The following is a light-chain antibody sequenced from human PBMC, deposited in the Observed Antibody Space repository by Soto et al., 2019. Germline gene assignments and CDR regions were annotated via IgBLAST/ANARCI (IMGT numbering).Light chain of an antibody. CDR1: QSVSSY. J-gene: IGKJ5*01. CDR3: QQYGSSHIIS. V-gene: IGKV3-20*01. Sequence: EIVLTHSPSTLSLSPGARSNLSCRASQSVSSYLAWYQQKPGQAPRLLISGASRRATGIPDRFSGSGSGRDFTLTISGLETEDFAVYYCQQYGSSHIISFGQGTRLEIK. CDR2: GAS.